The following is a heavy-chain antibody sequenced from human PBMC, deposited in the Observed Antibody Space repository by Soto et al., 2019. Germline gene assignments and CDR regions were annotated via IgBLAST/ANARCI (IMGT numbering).Heavy chain of an antibody. Sequence: PSETLSLTCAVYGGSFSGYYWSWMRQPPGKGLEWIGEINHSGSTNYNPSLKSRVTISVDTSKNQFSLKLSSVTAADTAVYYCARGRYCSGGSCYRAQPNYYYYYGMDVWGQGTTVTVSS. CDR2: INHSGST. D-gene: IGHD2-15*01. CDR3: ARGRYCSGGSCYRAQPNYYYYYGMDV. V-gene: IGHV4-34*01. CDR1: GGSFSGYY. J-gene: IGHJ6*02.